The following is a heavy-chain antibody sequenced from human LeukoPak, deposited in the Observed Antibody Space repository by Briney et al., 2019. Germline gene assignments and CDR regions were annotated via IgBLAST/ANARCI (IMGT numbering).Heavy chain of an antibody. J-gene: IGHJ6*03. CDR3: AKGEGKYGAYGSGSYYNVLAYYMDV. Sequence: GGSLRLSCAASGFTFSSYGMHWVRQAPGKGLEWVAVIWYDGSNKYYADSVKGRFTISRDNSKNTLYLQMNSLRAEDTAVYYCAKGEGKYGAYGSGSYYNVLAYYMDVWGKGTTVTVSS. CDR2: IWYDGSNK. D-gene: IGHD3-10*01. V-gene: IGHV3-33*06. CDR1: GFTFSSYG.